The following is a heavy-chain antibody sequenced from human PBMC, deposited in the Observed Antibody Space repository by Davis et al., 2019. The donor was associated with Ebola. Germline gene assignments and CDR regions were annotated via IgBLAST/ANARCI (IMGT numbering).Heavy chain of an antibody. J-gene: IGHJ4*02. CDR2: IYYSGST. CDR3: AGDYYDSSGYYGSLDY. CDR1: GGSISSSSYY. Sequence: SETLSLTCTVSGGSISSSSYYWGWIRQPPGKGLEWIGSIYYSGSTYYNPSLKSRVTISVDTSKNQFSLKLSSVTVADTAVYYCAGDYYDSSGYYGSLDYWGQGTLVTVSS. D-gene: IGHD3-22*01. V-gene: IGHV4-39*07.